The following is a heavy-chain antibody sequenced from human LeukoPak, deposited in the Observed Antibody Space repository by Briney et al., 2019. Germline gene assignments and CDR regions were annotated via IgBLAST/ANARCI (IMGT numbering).Heavy chain of an antibody. Sequence: PSETLSLTCTVSGNSISSGDNYWSWIRQPAGKGLEWIGRIYTSGSTNYNPSLKSRVTISGDTSKNQFSLRLSSVTAADTAVYYCARASYSYDINGWVPFDYWGQGTLATVSS. J-gene: IGHJ4*02. CDR1: GNSISSGDNY. CDR2: IYTSGST. V-gene: IGHV4-61*02. D-gene: IGHD3-22*01. CDR3: ARASYSYDINGWVPFDY.